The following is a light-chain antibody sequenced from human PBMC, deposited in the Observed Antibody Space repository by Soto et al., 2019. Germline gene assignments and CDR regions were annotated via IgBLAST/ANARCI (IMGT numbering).Light chain of an antibody. CDR2: GAS. CDR1: QSVSSSY. V-gene: IGKV3-20*01. J-gene: IGKJ4*01. CDR3: QHYGSAPLT. Sequence: DIVWTQSPGTLSLSPGERATLSCRASQSVSSSYLAWYQQKPGQAPRLLIYGASIRATGIPDRFSGSGSGTDFTKTISRLEPEEFAVYYCQHYGSAPLTFGGGTKVELK.